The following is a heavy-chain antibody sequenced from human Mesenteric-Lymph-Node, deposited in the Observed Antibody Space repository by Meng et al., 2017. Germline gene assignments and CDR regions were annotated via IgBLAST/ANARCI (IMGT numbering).Heavy chain of an antibody. Sequence: QVQLQGSGPVLVKPSQTLSLTGPGSGCSINSGDYYWSWLRQPPGKGREWIGETPTRGSSAYNPSLKSRVSMSIDKSKNQFSLKLTAVTAADTAVYHCLRGSGGSVWGQGTLVTVSS. CDR1: GCSINSGDYY. CDR2: TPTRGSS. CDR3: LRGSGGSV. V-gene: IGHV4-30-4*01. J-gene: IGHJ1*01. D-gene: IGHD3-10*01.